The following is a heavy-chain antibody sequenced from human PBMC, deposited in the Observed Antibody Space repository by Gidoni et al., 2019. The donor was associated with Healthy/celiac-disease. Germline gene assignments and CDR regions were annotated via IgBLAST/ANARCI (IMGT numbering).Heavy chain of an antibody. D-gene: IGHD2-15*01. CDR2: IIPIFGTA. CDR1: GGTFISYA. V-gene: IGHV1-69*01. J-gene: IGHJ4*02. Sequence: QVQLVQSGAEVKKPGSSVKVSCKASGGTFISYAISWVRQAPGQGLEWMGGIIPIFGTANYAQKFQGRVTITADESTSTAYMELSSLRSEDTAVYYCAREGRGNEGTYSPYYFDYWGQGTLVTVSS. CDR3: AREGRGNEGTYSPYYFDY.